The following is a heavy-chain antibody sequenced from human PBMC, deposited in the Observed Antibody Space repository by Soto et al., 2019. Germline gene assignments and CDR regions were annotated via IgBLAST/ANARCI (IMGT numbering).Heavy chain of an antibody. V-gene: IGHV5-51*01. Sequence: GESLKISCKGSGYSFSTYWIGWVRQLPGKGLEWMGIIYPGDSETRYSPSFQAQVTISADKSISTAYLQWSSLKASDTAMYYCARTGSSFDWLDRWGQGTMVTVSS. D-gene: IGHD1-1*01. CDR3: ARTGSSFDWLDR. CDR2: IYPGDSET. CDR1: GYSFSTYW. J-gene: IGHJ5*02.